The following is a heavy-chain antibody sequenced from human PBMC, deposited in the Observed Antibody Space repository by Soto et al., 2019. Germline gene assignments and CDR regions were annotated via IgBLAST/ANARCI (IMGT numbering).Heavy chain of an antibody. Sequence: PSETLSLTCTVSGGSISSSSYYWGWIRQPPGKGLEWIGSIYYSGSTYYNPSLKSRVTISVDTSKNQFSLKLSSVTAADTALFYCARSEFYDFWSGYWNGFDYWGQGTLVTVSS. J-gene: IGHJ4*02. V-gene: IGHV4-39*01. D-gene: IGHD3-3*01. CDR3: ARSEFYDFWSGYWNGFDY. CDR1: GGSISSSSYY. CDR2: IYYSGST.